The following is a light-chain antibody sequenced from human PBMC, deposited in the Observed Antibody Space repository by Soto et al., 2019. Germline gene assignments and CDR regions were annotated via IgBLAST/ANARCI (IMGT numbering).Light chain of an antibody. Sequence: EIVMTQSPGTLSVSPWERATLCCRAGQGVTTNFAWYQQKSGQSPRLLIYDVSIRATGVPARFSGTGSETDFTLTISGLQSEDSAVYFCQQYNNWPFAFGQGTRLEIK. CDR1: QGVTTN. V-gene: IGKV3-15*01. CDR3: QQYNNWPFA. J-gene: IGKJ5*01. CDR2: DVS.